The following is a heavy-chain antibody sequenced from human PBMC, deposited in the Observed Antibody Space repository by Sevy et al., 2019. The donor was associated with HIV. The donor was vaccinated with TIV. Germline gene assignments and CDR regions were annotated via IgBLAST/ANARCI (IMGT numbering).Heavy chain of an antibody. J-gene: IGHJ6*03. CDR3: ARDGSLDDFWSGYSYYYYYMDV. CDR2: ISSSSSTI. CDR1: GFTFSSYS. V-gene: IGHV3-48*01. Sequence: GSLRLSCAASGFTFSSYSMNWVRQAPGKGLEWVSYISSSSSTIYYADSVKGRFTISRDNAKNSLYLQMNSLRAEDTAVYYCARDGSLDDFWSGYSYYYYYMDVWGKGTTVTVSS. D-gene: IGHD3-3*01.